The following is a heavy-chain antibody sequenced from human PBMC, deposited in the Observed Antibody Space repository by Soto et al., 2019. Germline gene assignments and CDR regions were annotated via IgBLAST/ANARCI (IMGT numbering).Heavy chain of an antibody. CDR3: GRDALLTTPQGGNGRDV. V-gene: IGHV1-46*01. J-gene: IGHJ6*04. D-gene: IGHD4-17*01. CDR1: GYTFTCYY. Sequence: ASVKVSCKASGYTFTCYYMHWVRQAPGQGLEWMGIINPSGGSTSYAQKFQGRVAMTRDTSTSTVYMELSSLRAEDTAVYSGGRDALLTTPQGGNGRDVGAKGTTVTVP. CDR2: INPSGGST.